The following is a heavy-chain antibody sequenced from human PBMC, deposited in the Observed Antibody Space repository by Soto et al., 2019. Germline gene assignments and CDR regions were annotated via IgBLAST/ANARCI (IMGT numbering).Heavy chain of an antibody. CDR1: GFTFSDYY. CDR3: ARDPYCSGGSCYPVDYFDY. D-gene: IGHD2-15*01. J-gene: IGHJ4*02. CDR2: ISSSSYT. Sequence: GGSLRLSCAASGFTFSDYYMSWIRQAPGKGLEWVSYISSSSYTNYADSVKGRFTISRDNAKNSLYLQMNSLRAEDTAVYYCARDPYCSGGSCYPVDYFDYWGQGTLVTVSS. V-gene: IGHV3-11*06.